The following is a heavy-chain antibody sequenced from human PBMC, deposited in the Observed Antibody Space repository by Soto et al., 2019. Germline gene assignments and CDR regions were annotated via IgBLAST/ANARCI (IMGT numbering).Heavy chain of an antibody. D-gene: IGHD2-15*01. CDR2: IYYSGST. J-gene: IGHJ6*02. V-gene: IGHV4-30-4*01. CDR3: ARVSGSWPRRNYYYYYGMDV. CDR1: GGSISSGDYY. Sequence: QVQLQESGPGLVKPSQTLSLTCTVSGGSISSGDYYWSWIRQPPGKGLEWIGYIYYSGSTYYNPSLKSRVTISVDTSKNQFSLKLSSVTAADTAVYYCARVSGSWPRRNYYYYYGMDVWGQGTTVTVSS.